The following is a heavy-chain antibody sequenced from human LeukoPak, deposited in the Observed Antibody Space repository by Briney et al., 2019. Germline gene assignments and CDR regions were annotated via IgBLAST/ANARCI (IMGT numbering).Heavy chain of an antibody. CDR2: INWNGGST. D-gene: IGHD2-15*01. Sequence: GGSLRLSCAASGFTFDDYGMSWVRHAPGKGLEWVSGINWNGGSTGYADSVKGRFTISRDNAKNSLYLQMNSLRAEDTALYYCARDLEGYCSGGSCYSFHYFDYWGQGTLVTVSS. CDR1: GFTFDDYG. CDR3: ARDLEGYCSGGSCYSFHYFDY. J-gene: IGHJ4*02. V-gene: IGHV3-20*04.